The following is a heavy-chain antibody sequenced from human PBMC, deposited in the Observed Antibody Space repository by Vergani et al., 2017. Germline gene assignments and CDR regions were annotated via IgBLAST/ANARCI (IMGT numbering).Heavy chain of an antibody. V-gene: IGHV4-38-2*02. CDR1: GYSISRGFY. CDR3: GVIMVRSPRPDNWFDS. CDR2: MFHTGEA. Sequence: QIQLQESGPGLVKPSETLSLTCSVSGYSISRGFYWAWIRQTPEKGLEWIGGMFHTGEASNSPSLQSRAAFSMDTSKNQFSLQLTSVTAADTAVYFCGVIMVRSPRPDNWFDSWGRGTLVTVSS. D-gene: IGHD3-10*01. J-gene: IGHJ5*01.